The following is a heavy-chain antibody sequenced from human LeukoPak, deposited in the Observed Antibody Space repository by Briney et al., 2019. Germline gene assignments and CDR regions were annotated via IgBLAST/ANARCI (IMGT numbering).Heavy chain of an antibody. CDR2: INLDGTEK. D-gene: IGHD5-24*01. CDR1: GFTFTNYW. J-gene: IGHJ4*02. CDR3: AKDDRWLQFCC. V-gene: IGHV3-7*03. Sequence: GGSLRLSCAVSGFTFTNYWMSWVRQTAGRGLEWVANINLDGTEKYYVESVRGRFTISRDNSRNTLYLQMNSLRAEDTAVYYCAKDDRWLQFCCWGQGTLVTVSS.